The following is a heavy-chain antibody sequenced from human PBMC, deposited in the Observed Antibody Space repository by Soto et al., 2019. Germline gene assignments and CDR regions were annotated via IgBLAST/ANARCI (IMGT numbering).Heavy chain of an antibody. V-gene: IGHV3-48*03. D-gene: IGHD6-6*01. Sequence: GGSLRLSCAASGFTFSSFEMNWVRQAPGKGLEWVSYISNSGRIIYYADSVKGRFTISRDDAKNSLYLQMNSLRAEDTAVYYCAREWGTSIAAAFDYWGQGTLVTVSS. CDR3: AREWGTSIAAAFDY. CDR1: GFTFSSFE. CDR2: ISNSGRII. J-gene: IGHJ4*02.